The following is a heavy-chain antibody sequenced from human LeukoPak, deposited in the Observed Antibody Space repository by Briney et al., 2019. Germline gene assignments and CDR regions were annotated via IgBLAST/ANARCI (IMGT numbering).Heavy chain of an antibody. CDR3: AKVYSYGSFDS. CDR1: GFTFSSYW. CDR2: INSDGSST. V-gene: IGHV3-74*01. Sequence: GSLRLSCAASGFTFSSYWMHWVRPAPGKGLVWVSHINSDGSSTTYADSVKGRFTISRDNAKNTLYLQMNSLRAEDTAVYYCAKVYSYGSFDSWGQGTLVTVSS. J-gene: IGHJ4*02. D-gene: IGHD5-18*01.